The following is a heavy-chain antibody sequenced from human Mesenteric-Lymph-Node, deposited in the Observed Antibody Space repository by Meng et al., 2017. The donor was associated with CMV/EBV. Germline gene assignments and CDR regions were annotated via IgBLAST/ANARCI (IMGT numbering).Heavy chain of an antibody. D-gene: IGHD6-6*01. CDR2: ISSSSSYI. CDR1: GFTFSSYT. CDR3: AREPVGAALYYYYYGMDV. J-gene: IGHJ6*02. Sequence: GESLKISCAASGFTFSSYTMNWVRQAPGKGLEWVSSISSSSSYIYYADSVKGRFTISRDNAKNSLYLQMNSLRAEDTAVYYCAREPVGAALYYYYYGMDVWGQGTTVTVSS. V-gene: IGHV3-21*01.